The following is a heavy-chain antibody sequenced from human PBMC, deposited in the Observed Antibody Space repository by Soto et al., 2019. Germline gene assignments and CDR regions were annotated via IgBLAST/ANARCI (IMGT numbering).Heavy chain of an antibody. CDR2: ISSNGGST. Sequence: GGSLRLSCSASGFTFSSYAMHWVRQAPGKGLEYVSAISSNGGSTYYADSVKGRFTISRDNSKNTLHLQMSSLRAEDTAVYYCVKDYYDSSGPDAFDIWGQGTMVTVSS. J-gene: IGHJ3*02. CDR3: VKDYYDSSGPDAFDI. D-gene: IGHD3-22*01. CDR1: GFTFSSYA. V-gene: IGHV3-64D*08.